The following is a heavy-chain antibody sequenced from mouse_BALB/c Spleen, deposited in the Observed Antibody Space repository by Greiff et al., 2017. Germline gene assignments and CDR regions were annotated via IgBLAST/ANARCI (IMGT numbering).Heavy chain of an antibody. J-gene: IGHJ4*01. CDR3: ARPADYGSSCDAMDY. D-gene: IGHD1-1*01. CDR1: GYTFTSYW. Sequence: DLVKPGASVKLSCKASGYTFTSYWINWIKQRPGQGLEWIGRIAPGSGSTYYNEMFKGKATLTVDTSSSTAYIQLSSLSSEDSAVYFCARPADYGSSCDAMDYWGQGTSVTVAS. CDR2: IAPGSGST. V-gene: IGHV1S41*01.